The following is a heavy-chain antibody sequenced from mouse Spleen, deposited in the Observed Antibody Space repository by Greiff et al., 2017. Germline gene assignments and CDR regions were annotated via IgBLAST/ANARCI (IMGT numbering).Heavy chain of an antibody. V-gene: IGHV14-4*02. D-gene: IGHD2-14*01. J-gene: IGHJ4*01. CDR3: NAGYYRYDRTCAMDY. CDR2: IDPENGDT. Sequence: EVQLQQSGAELVRSGASVKLSCTASGFNIKDYYMHWVKQRPEQGLEWIGWIDPENGDTEYAPKFQGKATMTADTSSNTAYLQLSSLTSEDTAVYYCNAGYYRYDRTCAMDYWGQGTSVTVSS. CDR1: GFNIKDYY.